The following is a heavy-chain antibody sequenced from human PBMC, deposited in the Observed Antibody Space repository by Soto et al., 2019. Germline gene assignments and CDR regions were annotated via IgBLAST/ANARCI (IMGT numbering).Heavy chain of an antibody. CDR3: GGGWGYVSNVSSSAY. V-gene: IGHV1-69*01. Sequence: QVQLVQSGAEVRKPGSSVKVSCKASGGTFSRHAISWVRQAPGQGLEWMGGIIPIFGTANHAQKFQGRVTIIADESTRTVYRDWGSLRFEDTAMYFGGGGWGYVSNVSSSAYGGQEPLFIVSS. D-gene: IGHD2-21*01. CDR1: GGTFSRHA. J-gene: IGHJ4*02. CDR2: IIPIFGTA.